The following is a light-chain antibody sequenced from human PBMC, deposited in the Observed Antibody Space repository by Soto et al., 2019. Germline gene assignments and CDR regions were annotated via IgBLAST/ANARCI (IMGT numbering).Light chain of an antibody. V-gene: IGLV2-8*01. J-gene: IGLJ1*01. CDR3: CSYAGSTDV. Sequence: QSALTQPPSASGSPGQSVTISCTGTSSDVGGYKYVSWYQHHPGKAPKLMIYEVSKRPSGVPDRFSGSKSGNTASLTVSGLQAEDEADYYCCSYAGSTDVFGTGTKVTVL. CDR2: EVS. CDR1: SSDVGGYKY.